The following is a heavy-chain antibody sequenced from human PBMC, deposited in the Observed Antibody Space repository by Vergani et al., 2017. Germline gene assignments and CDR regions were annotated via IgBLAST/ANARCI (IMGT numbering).Heavy chain of an antibody. CDR1: GGSITSGSFY. CDR3: ARDSREVVPAAAYYYYYYYMDV. V-gene: IGHV4-61*02. Sequence: QVQLHESGPGLVKPSQTLSLTCTVSGGSITSGSFYWSWIRQPAGKGLEWIGRIHSSGTTNYNPSLKSRVTLSVDTSKNQLSLRMTSVTAADTAVYYCARDSREVVPAAAYYYYYYYMDVWGKGTTVTVSS. J-gene: IGHJ6*03. CDR2: IHSSGTT. D-gene: IGHD2-2*01.